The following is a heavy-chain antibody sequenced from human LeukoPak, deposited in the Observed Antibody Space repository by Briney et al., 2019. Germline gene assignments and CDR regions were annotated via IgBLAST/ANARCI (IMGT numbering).Heavy chain of an antibody. CDR3: AAEMEQWPEGYALDI. V-gene: IGHV3-73*01. J-gene: IGHJ3*02. CDR1: GFLFSGSA. D-gene: IGHD6-19*01. CDR2: IGSRANNYAT. Sequence: GGSRRLSWEAPGFLFSGSALHWVRKASGKGLEWVGRIGSRANNYATAYAASVEGRFTISRDDSKNSAYLQMNSLKTEDTAVYHCAAEMEQWPEGYALDIWGQGTMITVSS.